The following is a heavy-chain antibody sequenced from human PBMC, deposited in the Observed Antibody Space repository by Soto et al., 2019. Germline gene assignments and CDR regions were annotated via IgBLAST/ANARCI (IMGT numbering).Heavy chain of an antibody. Sequence: SVKVSCKASGCTFSSYAISWVRQAPGQGLEWMGGIIPIFGTANYAQKFQGRVTITADESTSTAYMELSSLRSEDTAVYYCARVGYDAFDIWGQGTMVTVSS. CDR1: GCTFSSYA. D-gene: IGHD3-16*01. CDR2: IIPIFGTA. CDR3: ARVGYDAFDI. J-gene: IGHJ3*02. V-gene: IGHV1-69*13.